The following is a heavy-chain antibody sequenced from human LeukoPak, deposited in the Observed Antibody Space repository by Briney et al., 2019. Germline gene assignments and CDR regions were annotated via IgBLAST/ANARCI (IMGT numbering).Heavy chain of an antibody. J-gene: IGHJ4*02. CDR1: GGSISSSSYY. V-gene: IGHV4-39*07. CDR2: IYYSGST. CDR3: ASPSSLTYYYDSSGHHLDY. D-gene: IGHD3-22*01. Sequence: SETLSLTCTVSGGSISSSSYYWGWIRQPPGKGLEWIGSIYYSGSTYYNPSLKSRVTISVDTSKNQFSLKLSSVTAADTAVYYCASPSSLTYYYDSSGHHLDYWGQGTLVTVSS.